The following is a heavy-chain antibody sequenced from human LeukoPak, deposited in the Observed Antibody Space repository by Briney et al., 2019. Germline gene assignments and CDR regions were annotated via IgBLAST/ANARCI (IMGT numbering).Heavy chain of an antibody. CDR2: ISSSSSYI. V-gene: IGHV3-21*05. CDR3: ARDSGTTGGGLDY. Sequence: GGSLRLSCVASGFTFSSYEMNWVRQAPGKGPEWVSYISSSSSYIYYADSVKGRFTISRDNAKNSLYLQMNSLRAEDTAVYYCARDSGTTGGGLDYWGQGTLVTVSS. CDR1: GFTFSSYE. D-gene: IGHD1-7*01. J-gene: IGHJ4*02.